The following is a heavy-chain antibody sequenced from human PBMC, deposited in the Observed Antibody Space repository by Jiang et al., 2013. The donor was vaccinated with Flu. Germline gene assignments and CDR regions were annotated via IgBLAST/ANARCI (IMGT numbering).Heavy chain of an antibody. CDR1: GGSISSSSYY. V-gene: IGHV4-39*07. CDR2: IYYSGST. D-gene: IGHD3-10*01. Sequence: TLSLTCTVSGGSISSSSYYWGWIRQPPGKGLEWIGSIYYSGSTYYNRPSKSRVTISVDTSKNQFSLKLSSVTAADTAVYYCARRVVRGARLYANNWFDPWGQGTLVTVSS. J-gene: IGHJ5*02. CDR3: ARRVVRGARLYANNWFDP.